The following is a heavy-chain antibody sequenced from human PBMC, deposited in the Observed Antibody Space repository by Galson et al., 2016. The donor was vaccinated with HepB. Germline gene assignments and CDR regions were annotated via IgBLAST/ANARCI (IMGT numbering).Heavy chain of an antibody. CDR2: IYSGGRT. V-gene: IGHV4-39*01. Sequence: LSLTCTVSGGSISSGTYYWGWIRQPPGKGLEWIGTIYSGGRTYYNPSLMSRLTISVDTSKNQFSLGLSSVTAADTAVYYCARHGRTAAVEFDYWGQGTLVTVSS. D-gene: IGHD6-13*01. CDR1: GGSISSGTYY. J-gene: IGHJ4*02. CDR3: ARHGRTAAVEFDY.